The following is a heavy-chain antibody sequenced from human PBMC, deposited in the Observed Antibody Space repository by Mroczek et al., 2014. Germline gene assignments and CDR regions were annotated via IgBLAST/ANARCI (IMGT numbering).Heavy chain of an antibody. V-gene: IGHV1-69*01. CDR2: IIPIFGTA. CDR1: GGTFSSYA. CDR3: ARDLGPGWGIVVVDAFDI. D-gene: IGHD2-15*01. J-gene: IGHJ3*02. Sequence: VQLLESGAEVKKPGSSVKVSCKASGGTFSSYAISWVRQAPGQGLEWMGGIIPIFGTANYAQKFQGRVTITADESTSTAYMELSSLRSEDTAVYYCARDLGPGWGIVVVDAFDIWGQGTSGHRLF.